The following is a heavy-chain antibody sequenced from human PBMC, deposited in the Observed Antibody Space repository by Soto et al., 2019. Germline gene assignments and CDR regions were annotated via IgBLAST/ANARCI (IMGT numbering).Heavy chain of an antibody. Sequence: SETLSLTCAVYGGSFSGYYWSWIRQPPGKGLEWIGEINHSGSTNYNPSLKSRVTISVDTSKNQFSLKLSSVTAADTAVYYCAREVTRYCSSTSCLYFDYWGQGTRVTVSS. CDR1: GGSFSGYY. D-gene: IGHD2-2*01. V-gene: IGHV4-34*01. CDR3: AREVTRYCSSTSCLYFDY. J-gene: IGHJ4*02. CDR2: INHSGST.